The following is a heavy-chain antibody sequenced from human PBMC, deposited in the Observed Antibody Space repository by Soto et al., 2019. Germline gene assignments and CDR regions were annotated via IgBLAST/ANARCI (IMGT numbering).Heavy chain of an antibody. CDR3: ARDLAFVAAAENYYYYGMDV. J-gene: IGHJ6*02. D-gene: IGHD6-13*01. V-gene: IGHV1-18*01. Sequence: ASVKVSCKASGYTFTSYNINWVRQATGQGLEWMGWMNPNSGNTNYAQKLQGRVTMTTDTSTSTAYMELRSLRSDDTAVYYCARDLAFVAAAENYYYYGMDVWGQGTTVTISS. CDR1: GYTFTSYN. CDR2: MNPNSGNT.